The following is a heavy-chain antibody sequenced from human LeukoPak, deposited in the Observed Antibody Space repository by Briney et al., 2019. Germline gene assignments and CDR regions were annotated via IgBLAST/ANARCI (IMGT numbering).Heavy chain of an antibody. D-gene: IGHD5-24*01. CDR3: AGGGDGYQTRFDY. V-gene: IGHV4-59*01. CDR2: IYYSGSSGST. J-gene: IGHJ4*02. Sequence: SETLSLTCTVSGGSISSYYWNWIRQPPGKGLEWIGYIYYSGSSGSTNYNLSLRSRVTTSADTSKNQFSLKMTSVTAADTAVYYCAGGGDGYQTRFDYWGQGTLLTVSS. CDR1: GGSISSYY.